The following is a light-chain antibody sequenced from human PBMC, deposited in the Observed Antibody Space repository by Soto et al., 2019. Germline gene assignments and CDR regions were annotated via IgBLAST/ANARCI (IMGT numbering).Light chain of an antibody. Sequence: DIQMTQSPSTLSASVGDRVTITCRASQSISSWLAWYQQKPGKAPKLLIYDASSLESGVPSRFSGSGSGTELTLTISSLQPDDFANYYCQQYNSYWTFGQGTKVEIK. CDR1: QSISSW. CDR2: DAS. J-gene: IGKJ1*01. V-gene: IGKV1-5*01. CDR3: QQYNSYWT.